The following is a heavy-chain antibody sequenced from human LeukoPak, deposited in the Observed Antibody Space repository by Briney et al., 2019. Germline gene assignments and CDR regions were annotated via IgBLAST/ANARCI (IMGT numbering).Heavy chain of an antibody. D-gene: IGHD3-3*01. J-gene: IGHJ5*02. CDR3: ARDPCPGFWSGYYTDWFDP. CDR2: ISSSSSYI. CDR1: GGTFISYA. Sequence: GASVKVSCKASGGTFISYAISWVRQAPGQGLEWVSSISSSSSYIYYADSVKGRFTISRDNAKNSLYLQMNSLRAEDTAVYYCARDPCPGFWSGYYTDWFDPWGQGTLVTVSS. V-gene: IGHV3-21*01.